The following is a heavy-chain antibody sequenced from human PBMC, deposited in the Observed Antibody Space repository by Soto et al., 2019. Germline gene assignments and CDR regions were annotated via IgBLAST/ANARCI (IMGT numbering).Heavy chain of an antibody. CDR2: IYYSGST. J-gene: IGHJ5*02. Sequence: SQTLSLTCTVSGGSISSLDYYRSWIRQPPGKGLEWIGYIYYSGSTYYNPSLKSRVTISVDTSKNQFSLKLSSVTAADTAVYYCAGLQSMRLSGLDPWGQGTLVTVSS. D-gene: IGHD3-16*02. CDR1: GGSISSLDYY. V-gene: IGHV4-30-4*01. CDR3: AGLQSMRLSGLDP.